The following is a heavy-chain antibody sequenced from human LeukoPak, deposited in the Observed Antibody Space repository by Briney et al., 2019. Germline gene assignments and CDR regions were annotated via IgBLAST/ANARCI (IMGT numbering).Heavy chain of an antibody. J-gene: IGHJ4*02. Sequence: ASVKVSCKASGYTFTSCAMHWVRQAPGQRLEWMGWINAGNGNTKYSQKFQGRVTITRDTSASTAYMELSSLRSEDTAVYYCARGYSSSWYSFSYWGQGTLVTVSS. D-gene: IGHD6-13*01. CDR2: INAGNGNT. CDR1: GYTFTSCA. CDR3: ARGYSSSWYSFSY. V-gene: IGHV1-3*01.